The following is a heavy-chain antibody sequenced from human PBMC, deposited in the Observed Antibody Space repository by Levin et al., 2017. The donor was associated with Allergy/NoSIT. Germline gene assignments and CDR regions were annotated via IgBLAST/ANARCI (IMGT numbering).Heavy chain of an antibody. Sequence: GESLKISCAASGFTFSSYAMHWVRQAPGKGLEWVAVISYDGSNKYYADSVKGRFTISRDNSKNTLYLQMNSLRAEDTAVYYCARAAVYYYDSSGYYTWGQGTLVTVSS. J-gene: IGHJ4*02. CDR1: GFTFSSYA. CDR2: ISYDGSNK. D-gene: IGHD3-22*01. CDR3: ARAAVYYYDSSGYYT. V-gene: IGHV3-30-3*01.